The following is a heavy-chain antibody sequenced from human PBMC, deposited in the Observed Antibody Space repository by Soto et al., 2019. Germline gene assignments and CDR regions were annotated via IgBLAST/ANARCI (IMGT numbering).Heavy chain of an antibody. D-gene: IGHD2-2*01. CDR2: INAGNGNT. CDR3: AREDIVVVPAAPTIYYYYYGMDV. CDR1: GYPFTSYA. J-gene: IGHJ6*02. Sequence: XSVKVSCKASGYPFTSYAMQWVRQAPGQRLEWMGWINAGNGNTKYSQKFQGRVTITRDTSASTAYMELSSLRSEDTAVYYCAREDIVVVPAAPTIYYYYYGMDVWGQGTTVTVSS. V-gene: IGHV1-3*01.